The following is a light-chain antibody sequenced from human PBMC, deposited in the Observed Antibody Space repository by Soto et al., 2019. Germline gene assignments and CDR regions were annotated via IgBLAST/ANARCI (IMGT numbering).Light chain of an antibody. CDR2: DAS. J-gene: IGKJ5*01. CDR1: QTVSSIY. Sequence: EILDTQDIATPVLSPGEKNTLSCRASQTVSSIYLAWYQQKPGQAPRLLIYDASSRAPGIPDRFGGSGSGTDFTLTISRLEPEDFAGYYCQQVGTSPPRTFGHGIRLE. CDR3: QQVGTSPPRT. V-gene: IGKV3-20*01.